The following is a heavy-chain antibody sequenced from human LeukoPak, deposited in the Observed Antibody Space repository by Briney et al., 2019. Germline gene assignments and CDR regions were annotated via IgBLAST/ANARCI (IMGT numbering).Heavy chain of an antibody. V-gene: IGHV3-33*08. CDR1: GFTFSSYG. Sequence: GRSLRLSCAASGFTFSSYGMHWVRQAPGKGLEWVAVIWYDGSNKYYADSVKGRFTISRDNSKNTLYLQMNSLRAEDTAVYYCARPYDILTGGPVDYWGQGTLVTVSS. CDR2: IWYDGSNK. J-gene: IGHJ4*02. CDR3: ARPYDILTGGPVDY. D-gene: IGHD3-9*01.